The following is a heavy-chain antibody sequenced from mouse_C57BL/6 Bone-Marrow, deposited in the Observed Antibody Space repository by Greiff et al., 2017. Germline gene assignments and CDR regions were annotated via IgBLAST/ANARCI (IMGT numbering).Heavy chain of an antibody. CDR1: GYAFSSYW. J-gene: IGHJ2*01. CDR3: AKKTARATYYFDY. D-gene: IGHD3-2*01. CDR2: IYPGGGDT. Sequence: LMESGPELVQPGASVKISCKASGYAFSSYWMTWVKQRPGKGLEWIGRIYPGGGDTNYNGKFKGKATLTGDKSSSTAYMQLSSLTSEDSAVYFCAKKTARATYYFDYWGQGTTLTVSS. V-gene: IGHV1-82*01.